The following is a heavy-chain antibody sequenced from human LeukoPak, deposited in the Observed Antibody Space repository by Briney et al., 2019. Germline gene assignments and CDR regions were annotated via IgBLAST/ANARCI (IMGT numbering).Heavy chain of an antibody. CDR3: ARGVYGDYNNWFDP. CDR1: GYTFTSYG. J-gene: IGHJ5*02. D-gene: IGHD4-17*01. V-gene: IGHV1-18*01. CDR2: ISAYNGNT. Sequence: GASVKVSCKASGYTFTSYGISWVRQAPGQGLEWMGWISAYNGNTNYAQKLQGRVTMTTDTFTSTAYMELRSLRSDDTAVYYCARGVYGDYNNWFDPWGQGTLVTVSS.